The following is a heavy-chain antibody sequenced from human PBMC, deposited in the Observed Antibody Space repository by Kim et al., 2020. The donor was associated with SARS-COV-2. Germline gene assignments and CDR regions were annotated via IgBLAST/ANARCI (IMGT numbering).Heavy chain of an antibody. Sequence: SETLSLTCAVSGGSISSGGYSWSWIRQPPGKGLEWIVYIYHSGSTYYNPSLKSRVTISVDRSKNQFSLKLSSVTAADTAVYYCARGVYDYIWGSYRYSWFDPWGQGTLVTVSS. J-gene: IGHJ5*02. CDR3: ARGVYDYIWGSYRYSWFDP. D-gene: IGHD3-16*02. CDR2: IYHSGST. CDR1: GGSISSGGYS. V-gene: IGHV4-30-2*01.